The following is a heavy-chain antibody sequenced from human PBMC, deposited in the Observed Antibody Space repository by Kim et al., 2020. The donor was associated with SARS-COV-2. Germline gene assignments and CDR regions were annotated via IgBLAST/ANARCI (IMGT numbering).Heavy chain of an antibody. CDR3: ADGGRRGLDAFDI. V-gene: IGHV3-30*04. Sequence: GGSLRLSCAASGFTFSSYAMHWVRQAPGKGLEWVAVISFDGSNKYYADSVKGRFTISRDYSKNTLYLQMNSLRPEDTAVYYCADGGRRGLDAFDIWGRGTMVTVSS. J-gene: IGHJ3*02. D-gene: IGHD3-16*01. CDR1: GFTFSSYA. CDR2: ISFDGSNK.